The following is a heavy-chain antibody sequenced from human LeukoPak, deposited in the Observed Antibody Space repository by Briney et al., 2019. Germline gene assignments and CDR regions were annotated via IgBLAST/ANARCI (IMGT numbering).Heavy chain of an antibody. CDR1: GYTFNSYG. V-gene: IGHV1-18*04. Sequence: ASVKVSCKASGYTFNSYGISWVRQAPGQGLEWMRWISIYTGNTKYGEKFQGRATMTRDTSTSTAYLEVRSLSSDDTAVYYCARVRGTALTAYPGYFDYWGQGTLVTVSS. CDR3: ARVRGTALTAYPGYFDY. D-gene: IGHD2-21*02. CDR2: ISIYTGNT. J-gene: IGHJ4*02.